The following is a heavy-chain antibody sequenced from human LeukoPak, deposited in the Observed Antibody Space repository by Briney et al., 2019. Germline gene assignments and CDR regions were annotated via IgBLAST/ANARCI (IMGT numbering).Heavy chain of an antibody. CDR1: GFTSDDHA. J-gene: IGHJ6*02. Sequence: GMSLRLSCAVSGFTSDDHAMHWVRQASGKGLEWVAGIMWRSGSTGYGDSVKGRFTISRDNAKKSLYLQMNGLRVEDTAFYYCTKDLTPGGADVWGQGTTVTVSS. D-gene: IGHD3-10*01. V-gene: IGHV3-9*02. CDR2: IMWRSGST. CDR3: TKDLTPGGADV.